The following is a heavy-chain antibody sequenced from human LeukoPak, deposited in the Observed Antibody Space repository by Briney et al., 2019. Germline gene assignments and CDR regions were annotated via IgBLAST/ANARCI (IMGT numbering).Heavy chain of an antibody. D-gene: IGHD1-26*01. CDR1: GFRFGDYW. CDR3: ARVGAWDLQRVFEY. CDR2: IKQDGAEK. V-gene: IGHV3-7*01. Sequence: GGSLRLPCAASGFRFGDYWMTWARHIPGKGLEWVANIKQDGAEKHYAESVEGRFIISRDNAKNSLYLEMDSLKVEDTAVYYCARVGAWDLQRVFEYWGQGTLVTVSS. J-gene: IGHJ4*02.